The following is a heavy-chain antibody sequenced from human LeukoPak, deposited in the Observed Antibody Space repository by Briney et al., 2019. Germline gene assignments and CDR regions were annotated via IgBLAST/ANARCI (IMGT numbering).Heavy chain of an antibody. Sequence: PGGSLRLSCAASGFTFSSYNMNWVRQAPGKGLEWVSYISSSDSTIYYADSVKGRFTISRDNAKNSLYLQMNSLRAEDTAVYYCARVAINDYGDYFDYRGQGTLVTVSS. CDR2: ISSSDSTI. J-gene: IGHJ4*02. V-gene: IGHV3-48*03. CDR3: ARVAINDYGDYFDY. CDR1: GFTFSSYN. D-gene: IGHD4-17*01.